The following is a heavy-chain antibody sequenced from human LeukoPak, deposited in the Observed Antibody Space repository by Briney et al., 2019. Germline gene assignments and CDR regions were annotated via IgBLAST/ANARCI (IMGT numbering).Heavy chain of an antibody. CDR1: GGSISSYY. D-gene: IGHD3-10*01. CDR2: IYYSGST. Sequence: SETLSLTCTVSGGSISSYYWGWIRQPPGKGLEWIGSIYYSGSTYYNPSLKSRVTISVDTSKNQFSLKLSSVTAADTAVYYCARSPYYYGSGSPPVYWGQGTLVTVSS. CDR3: ARSPYYYGSGSPPVY. J-gene: IGHJ4*02. V-gene: IGHV4-39*07.